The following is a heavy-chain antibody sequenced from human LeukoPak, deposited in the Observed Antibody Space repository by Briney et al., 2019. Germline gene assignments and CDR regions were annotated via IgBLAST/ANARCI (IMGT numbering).Heavy chain of an antibody. CDR1: GGSISSSSYY. V-gene: IGHV4-39*07. D-gene: IGHD3-10*01. CDR3: ARGAGGDFDY. J-gene: IGHJ4*02. CDR2: IYYSGST. Sequence: PSETLSLTCTVSGGSISSSSYYWGWIRQPPGKGLEWIGSIYYSGSTYYNPSLKSRVTISVDTSKNQFSLKLSSVTAADTAVYYCARGAGGDFDYWGQRTLVTVSS.